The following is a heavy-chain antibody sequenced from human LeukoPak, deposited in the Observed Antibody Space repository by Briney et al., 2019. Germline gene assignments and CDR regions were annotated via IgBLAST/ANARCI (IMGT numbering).Heavy chain of an antibody. J-gene: IGHJ4*02. Sequence: SETLSLTCTVSGGSISSSSYYWGWIRQPPGKGLEWIGSIYCGESTYYNPSLKSRVTISVDTSKNQFSLKLSSVSAADTAVYYCARDWYEGGYVDYWGQGTLVTGSS. CDR2: IYCGEST. CDR1: GGSISSSSYY. CDR3: ARDWYEGGYVDY. D-gene: IGHD3/OR15-3a*01. V-gene: IGHV4-39*01.